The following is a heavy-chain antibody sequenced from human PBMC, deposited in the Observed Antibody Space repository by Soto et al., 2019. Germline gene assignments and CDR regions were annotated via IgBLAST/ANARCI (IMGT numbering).Heavy chain of an antibody. V-gene: IGHV1-69*01. CDR1: GGTLENYP. Sequence: VSCKESGGTLENYPISWVRQENGEGLEWMGGSIPIFGTANYAQKFQGRVTISVDESTSTAYMELSSLRSEDTAVYYCARGRGYSGDDHYYYFDMDVWGQRTTVTVSS. CDR2: SIPIFGTA. J-gene: IGHJ6*02. D-gene: IGHD5-12*01. CDR3: ARGRGYSGDDHYYYFDMDV.